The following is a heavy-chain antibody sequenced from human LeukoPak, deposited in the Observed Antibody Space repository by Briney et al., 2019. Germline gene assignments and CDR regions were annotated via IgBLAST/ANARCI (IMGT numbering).Heavy chain of an antibody. D-gene: IGHD3-10*01. V-gene: IGHV3-9*01. CDR1: GFTFDDYA. J-gene: IGHJ4*02. Sequence: GGSLRLSCAASGFTFDDYAMHWVRQAPGKGLEWVSGISWNSGSIGYADSVKGRFTISRDNAKNSLYLQMNSLRAEDTAVYYCASSYGSGSYYNPFDYWGQGTLVTVSS. CDR2: ISWNSGSI. CDR3: ASSYGSGSYYNPFDY.